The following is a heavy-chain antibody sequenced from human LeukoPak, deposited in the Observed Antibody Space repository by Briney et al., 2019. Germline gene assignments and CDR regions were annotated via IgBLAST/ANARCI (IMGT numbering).Heavy chain of an antibody. Sequence: GASVKVSCKASVYTFTSYGISWVRQAPGQGLEWMGWISAYNGNTNYAQKLQGRVTMTTDTSTSTAYMELRSLRSDDAAVYYCARGGGDYYDSSSGFDPWGQGTLVTVSS. CDR3: ARGGGDYYDSSSGFDP. CDR1: VYTFTSYG. D-gene: IGHD3-22*01. V-gene: IGHV1-18*01. CDR2: ISAYNGNT. J-gene: IGHJ5*02.